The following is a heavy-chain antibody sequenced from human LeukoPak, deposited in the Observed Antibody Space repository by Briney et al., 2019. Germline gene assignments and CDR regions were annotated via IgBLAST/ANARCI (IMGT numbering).Heavy chain of an antibody. D-gene: IGHD1-14*01. CDR3: ARSGEPTIAYLD. V-gene: IGHV4-34*01. CDR2: INRSGST. Sequence: SETLSLTCAVSVGSFSSYHWSWIRQPPGKGLEWMGEINRSGSTHYNPSLKSRVTISVDASKNHFSLELSSVTAADTAVYFCARSGEPTIAYLDWGQGTLVTVSS. J-gene: IGHJ4*02. CDR1: VGSFSSYH.